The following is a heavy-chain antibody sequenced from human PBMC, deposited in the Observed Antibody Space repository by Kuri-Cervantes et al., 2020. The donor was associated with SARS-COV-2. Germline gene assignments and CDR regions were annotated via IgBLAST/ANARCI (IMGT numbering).Heavy chain of an antibody. J-gene: IGHJ6*03. CDR2: IYTSGST. Sequence: SETLSLTCTVSGGSISSYYWSWIRQPAWKGLEWIGRIYTSGSTNYNPSLKSRVTISVDTSKNQFSLKLSSVTAADTAVYYCARIIVGATYYYYYYYMDVWGKGTTVTVSS. D-gene: IGHD1-26*01. CDR3: ARIIVGATYYYYYYYMDV. V-gene: IGHV4-4*07. CDR1: GGSISSYY.